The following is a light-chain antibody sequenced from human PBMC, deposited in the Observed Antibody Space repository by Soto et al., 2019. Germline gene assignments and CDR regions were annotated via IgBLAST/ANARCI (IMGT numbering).Light chain of an antibody. CDR3: QQYNNWRLT. Sequence: EIVMTQSPATLSVSPGERATLSCRASQSVSSNLAWYQQKPGQAPRLLIYGASTRATGIPARFSSSGSGTEFTLTISSLQSEDFAVYYCQQYNNWRLTFGGGTKVEIK. CDR2: GAS. V-gene: IGKV3-15*01. CDR1: QSVSSN. J-gene: IGKJ4*01.